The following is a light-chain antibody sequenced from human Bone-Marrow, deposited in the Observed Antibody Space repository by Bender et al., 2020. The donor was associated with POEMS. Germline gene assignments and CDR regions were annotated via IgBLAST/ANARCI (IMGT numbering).Light chain of an antibody. CDR2: DVS. CDR1: SSDVGGYNF. Sequence: QSVLTQPPSVSGTPGQRVTISCSGTSSDVGGYNFVSWYQQHPGKAPKLMIYDVSTRPSGVSNRFSGSKSGNTASLTISGLQAEDEAEYHCCSYAGSNTLVFGGGTKVTVL. CDR3: CSYAGSNTLV. V-gene: IGLV2-23*02. J-gene: IGLJ2*01.